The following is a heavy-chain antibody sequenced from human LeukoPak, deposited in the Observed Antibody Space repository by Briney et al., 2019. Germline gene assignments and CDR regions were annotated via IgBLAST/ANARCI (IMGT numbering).Heavy chain of an antibody. J-gene: IGHJ4*02. Sequence: GGSLRLSCAASGFTFSSYAMSWVRQAPGKGLEWVSAVSGSGGSTYYADSVKGRFTISRDNSKNTLYLKMNSLRAEDTAVYYCAKDLVGATPGPLFDYWGQGTLVTVSS. CDR3: AKDLVGATPGPLFDY. V-gene: IGHV3-23*01. CDR2: VSGSGGST. D-gene: IGHD1-26*01. CDR1: GFTFSSYA.